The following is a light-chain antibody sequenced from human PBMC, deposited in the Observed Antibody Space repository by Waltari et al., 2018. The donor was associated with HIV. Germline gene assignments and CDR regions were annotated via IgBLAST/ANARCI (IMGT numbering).Light chain of an antibody. J-gene: IGLJ3*02. V-gene: IGLV1-44*01. CDR1: RSNIGSNT. CDR3: ATWDDALSGPV. CDR2: SIN. Sequence: QSVLTQPPSASGTPGQRVIISCSGNRSNIGSNTVNWYQQFSGAAPTLLIYSINRRPSAVPDRFSGSKSGSAASLAISGLKAEDEADYHCATWDDALSGPVFGAGTKLTV.